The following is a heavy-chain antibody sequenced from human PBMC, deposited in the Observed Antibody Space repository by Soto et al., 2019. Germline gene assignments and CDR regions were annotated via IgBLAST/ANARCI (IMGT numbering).Heavy chain of an antibody. CDR2: IFSNDEK. D-gene: IGHD6-13*01. J-gene: IGHJ6*02. CDR1: GFSLSNARMG. Sequence: QVTLKESGPVLVKPTETLTLTCTVSGFSLSNARMGVSWIRQPPGKDLEWLAHIFSNDEKSYSTSLKIRLTISKDTSKSQVVLTMTNMDPVDTATYYCARIPRYSSSWYGMDVWGQGTTVTVSS. CDR3: ARIPRYSSSWYGMDV. V-gene: IGHV2-26*01.